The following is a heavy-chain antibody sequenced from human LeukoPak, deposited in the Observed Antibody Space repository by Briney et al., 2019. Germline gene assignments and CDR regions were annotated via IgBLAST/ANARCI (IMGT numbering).Heavy chain of an antibody. D-gene: IGHD2-21*01. J-gene: IGHJ3*02. CDR3: ARERQDTILHSGAFDI. V-gene: IGHV3-30-3*01. CDR2: IASDGSHT. CDR1: GFTFSTYF. Sequence: GGSLRLSCAASGFTFSTYFMHWVRQAPGKGLEWVADIASDGSHTFYVESVKGRFTISRDNSKNTLYLQMNSLRAEDTAVYFCARERQDTILHSGAFDIWGQGTKVTVSS.